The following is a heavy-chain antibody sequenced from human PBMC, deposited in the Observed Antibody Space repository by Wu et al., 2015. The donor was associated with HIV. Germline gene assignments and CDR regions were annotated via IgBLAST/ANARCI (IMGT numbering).Heavy chain of an antibody. CDR3: KIGSGSYYMRSPRGGIGMDV. Sequence: QVQLVQSGAEVKKPGSSVKVSCKASGGTFSSYAISWVRQAPGQGLEWMGRIIPIFGTANYAQKFQGRVTITADESTSTAYMELSSLRSEDTAVYYCKIGSGSYYMRSPRGGIGMDVWGQGTTVTVSS. CDR1: GGTFSSYA. V-gene: IGHV1-69*13. D-gene: IGHD3-10*01. J-gene: IGHJ6*02. CDR2: IIPIFGTA.